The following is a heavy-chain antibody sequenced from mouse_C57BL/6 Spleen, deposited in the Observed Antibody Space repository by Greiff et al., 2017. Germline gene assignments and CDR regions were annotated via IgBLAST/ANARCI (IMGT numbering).Heavy chain of an antibody. V-gene: IGHV5-6*01. CDR1: GFTFSSYG. J-gene: IGHJ2*01. Sequence: EVKLMESGGDLVKPGGSLKLSCAASGFTFSSYGMSWVRQTPDKRLEWVATISSGGSYTYYPDSVQGRFTISRDNAKNTLYLQMSSLKSEDTAMYYCARHEELGVFDYWGQGTTLTVSS. CDR3: ARHEELGVFDY. CDR2: ISSGGSYT. D-gene: IGHD4-1*01.